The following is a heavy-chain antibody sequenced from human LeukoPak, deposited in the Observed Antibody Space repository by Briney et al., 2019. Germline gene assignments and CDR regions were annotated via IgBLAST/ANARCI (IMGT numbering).Heavy chain of an antibody. CDR3: ARLGWGSGISSSSYFDY. D-gene: IGHD6-6*01. V-gene: IGHV4-39*01. J-gene: IGHJ4*02. Sequence: SETLSLTCTVSGGSISSSSYYWGWIRQPPGKGLEWIGSIYYSGSTYYNPSLKSRVTISVDTSKNQFSLKLSSVTAADTAVYYCARLGWGSGISSSSYFDYWGQGTLVTVSS. CDR1: GGSISSSSYY. CDR2: IYYSGST.